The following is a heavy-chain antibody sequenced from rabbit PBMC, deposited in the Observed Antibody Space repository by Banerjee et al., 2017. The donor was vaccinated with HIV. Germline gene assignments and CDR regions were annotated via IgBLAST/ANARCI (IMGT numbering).Heavy chain of an antibody. CDR1: GFSFSNKYV. D-gene: IGHD1-1*01. Sequence: QEQLEESGGDLVKPEGSLTLSCTASGFSFSNKYVMCWVRQAPGKGLEWIACINTISGDTVYASWAKGRFTISKTSSTTVTLQMTSLTAADTATYFCASGYSDIVFNLWGPGTLVTVS. J-gene: IGHJ4*01. V-gene: IGHV1S45*01. CDR3: ASGYSDIVFNL. CDR2: INTISGDT.